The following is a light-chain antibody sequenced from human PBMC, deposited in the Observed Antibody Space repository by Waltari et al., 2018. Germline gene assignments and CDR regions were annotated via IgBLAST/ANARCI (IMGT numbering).Light chain of an antibody. V-gene: IGLV2-14*03. J-gene: IGLJ2*01. CDR2: DVT. Sequence: QSALTQPASVSGSPGQSITISCTGTNNDVGASKFVSWYQQHPGRAPQLMIYDVTVRPSGISYRFSGSKSANTASLTISGLLPEDEAIYYCCSFTATHTLLFGGGTTVTVL. CDR3: CSFTATHTLL. CDR1: NNDVGASKF.